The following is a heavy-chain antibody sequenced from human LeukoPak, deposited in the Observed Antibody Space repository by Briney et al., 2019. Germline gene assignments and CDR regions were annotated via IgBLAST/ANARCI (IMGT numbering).Heavy chain of an antibody. CDR1: GFTFDDYA. CDR3: ASDSHNESGTYGY. D-gene: IGHD1-26*01. CDR2: ISSTSASV. J-gene: IGHJ4*02. V-gene: IGHV3-48*01. Sequence: GRSLRLSCAASGFTFDDYAMHWVRQAPGKGLEWVSYISSTSASVYYADSVKGRFTISRDNAKNSLYLQMNSLRAEDTAVYYCASDSHNESGTYGYWGQGTLVTVSS.